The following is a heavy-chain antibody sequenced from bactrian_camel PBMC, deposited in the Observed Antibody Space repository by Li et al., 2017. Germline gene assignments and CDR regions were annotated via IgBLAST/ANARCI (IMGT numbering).Heavy chain of an antibody. J-gene: IGHJ4*01. CDR1: GYISSRHC. CDR2: IRRDGDE. D-gene: IGHD4*01. V-gene: IGHV3S31*01. CDR3: AAGRLGRNHCPRRPGADGND. Sequence: VQLVESGGGLVQPGGSLRLSCVVSGYISSRHCMGWFRQAPGKAREGIAGIRRDGDEYYAGSVKGRFTVSRDSGALYLQMTSLKPEDSGMYYCAAGRLGRNHCPRRPGADGNDWGKGTQVTVS.